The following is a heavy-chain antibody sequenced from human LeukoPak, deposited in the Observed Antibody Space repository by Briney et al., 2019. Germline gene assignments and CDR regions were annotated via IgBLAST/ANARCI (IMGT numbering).Heavy chain of an antibody. D-gene: IGHD4/OR15-4a*01. CDR3: ARVDLATVLFDY. J-gene: IGHJ4*02. V-gene: IGHV4-34*01. CDR1: GGSSSGYY. Sequence: PSETLSLTCAVYGGSSSGYYWSWIRQPPGKGLEWIGEINHSGSTNYNPSLKSRVTISVDTSKNQFSLKLSSVTAADTAVYYCARVDLATVLFDYWGQGTLVTVSS. CDR2: INHSGST.